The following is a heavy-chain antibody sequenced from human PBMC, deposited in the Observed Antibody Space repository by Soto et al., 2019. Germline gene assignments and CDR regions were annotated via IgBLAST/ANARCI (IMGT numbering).Heavy chain of an antibody. CDR1: GFTFSSYA. CDR2: ISYDGSNK. V-gene: IGHV3-30-3*01. D-gene: IGHD3-10*01. CDR3: AREGLLWFGESSNWFDP. J-gene: IGHJ5*02. Sequence: PGGSLRLSCAASGFTFSSYAMHWVRQAPGKGLEWVAVISYDGSNKYYADSVKGRFTISRDNSKNTLYLQMNSLRAEDTAVYYCAREGLLWFGESSNWFDPWGQGTLVTVSS.